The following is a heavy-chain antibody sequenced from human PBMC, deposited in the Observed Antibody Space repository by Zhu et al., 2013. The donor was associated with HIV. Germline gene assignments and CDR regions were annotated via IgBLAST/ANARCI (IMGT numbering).Heavy chain of an antibody. J-gene: IGHJ3*02. Sequence: QVQLVQSGAEVKKPGASVKVSCKASGGTFSSYAISWVRQAPGQGLEWMGGIIPIFGTANYAQKFQGRVTITADKSTSTAYMELSSLRSEDTAVYYCARYGAYCGGDCYSDAFDIWGPRDNGHRLF. CDR1: GGTFSSYA. CDR3: ARYGAYCGGDCYSDAFDI. CDR2: IIPIFGTA. V-gene: IGHV1-69*06. D-gene: IGHD2-21*02.